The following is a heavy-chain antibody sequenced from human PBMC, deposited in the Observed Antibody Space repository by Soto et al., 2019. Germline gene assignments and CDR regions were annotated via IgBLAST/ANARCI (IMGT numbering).Heavy chain of an antibody. Sequence: TLSLTCTVSGGSISSGGYYWSWIRQHPGKGLEWIGYIYYSGSTYYNPSLKSRVTISVDTSKNQFSLKLSSVTAADTAVYYCAISSSSNYYYYYGMAVWRQGTTVTV. CDR2: IYYSGST. J-gene: IGHJ6*02. D-gene: IGHD6-13*01. CDR3: AISSSSNYYYYYGMAV. CDR1: GGSISSGGYY. V-gene: IGHV4-31*03.